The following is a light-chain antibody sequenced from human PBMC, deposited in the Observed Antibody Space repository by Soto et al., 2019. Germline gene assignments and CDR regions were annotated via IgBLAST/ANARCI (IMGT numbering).Light chain of an antibody. Sequence: DIQMTQYPSTLSASVGDRVTITCRASQSISSWLAWYQQKPGKVPKLLIYAASTLQSGVPSRFSGSGSGTDFTLTISSLQPEDVATYYCQKYNSALITFGQGTRLEIK. CDR2: AAS. V-gene: IGKV1-27*01. J-gene: IGKJ5*01. CDR3: QKYNSALIT. CDR1: QSISSW.